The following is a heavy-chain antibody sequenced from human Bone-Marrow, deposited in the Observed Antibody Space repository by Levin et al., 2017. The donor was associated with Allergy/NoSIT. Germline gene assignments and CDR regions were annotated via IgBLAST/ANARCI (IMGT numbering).Heavy chain of an antibody. D-gene: IGHD3-16*02. CDR1: GYTFTGYY. J-gene: IGHJ4*02. CDR3: ARGWGELSLHGLSVY. V-gene: IGHV1-2*02. Sequence: GESLKISCKASGYTFTGYYMHWVRQAPGQGLEWMGWINPNSGGTNYAQKFQGRVTMTRDTSISTAYMELSRLRSDDTAVYYCARGWGELSLHGLSVYWGQGTLVTVSS. CDR2: INPNSGGT.